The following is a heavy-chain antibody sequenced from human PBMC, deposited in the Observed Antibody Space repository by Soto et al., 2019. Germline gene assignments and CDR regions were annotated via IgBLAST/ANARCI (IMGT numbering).Heavy chain of an antibody. Sequence: DVQLEESGGGLVKPGGSLRLSCVASEFTFSVYSMSWVRQAPGKGLEWVSSISSGSSYIYYADSVKGRFTISRDNDKSSLFLHMNSLRVDDTAVYYCTRDRVKIRGGYYHYYGMDVWGQGTTVTVSS. V-gene: IGHV3-21*02. CDR2: ISSGSSYI. D-gene: IGHD3-10*01. CDR1: EFTFSVYS. CDR3: TRDRVKIRGGYYHYYGMDV. J-gene: IGHJ6*02.